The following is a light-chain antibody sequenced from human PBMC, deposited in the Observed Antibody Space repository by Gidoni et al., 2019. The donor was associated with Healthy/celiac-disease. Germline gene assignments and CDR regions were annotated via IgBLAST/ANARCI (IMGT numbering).Light chain of an antibody. J-gene: IGKJ5*01. V-gene: IGKV3-20*01. CDR2: GAS. CDR1: QSVSSSY. CDR3: QQYGSSPPIT. Sequence: FVFTQSPGTLSLSPGARATLSCRASQSVSSSYLAWYQQKPGKAPRLLIYGASSRATGIPDRFSGSGSGTDFTLTISRLEPEDFAVYYCQQYGSSPPITFGQGTRLEIK.